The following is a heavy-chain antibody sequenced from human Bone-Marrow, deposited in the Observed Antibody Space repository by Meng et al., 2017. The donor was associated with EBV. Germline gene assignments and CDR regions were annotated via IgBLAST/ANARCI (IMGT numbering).Heavy chain of an antibody. CDR3: ARGAGYSSGWYGDPKYFQH. Sequence: VQLKQVVAGLLKPSETLSLTCAVYGGSFSGYYWSWIRQPPGKGLEWIGEINHSGSTNYNPSLKSRVTISVDTSKNQFSLKLSSVTAADTAVYYCARGAGYSSGWYGDPKYFQHWGQGTLVTVSS. CDR2: INHSGST. CDR1: GGSFSGYY. V-gene: IGHV4-34*01. J-gene: IGHJ1*01. D-gene: IGHD6-19*01.